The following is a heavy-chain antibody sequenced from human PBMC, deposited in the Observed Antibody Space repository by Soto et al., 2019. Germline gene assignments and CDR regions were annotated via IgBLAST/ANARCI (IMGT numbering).Heavy chain of an antibody. V-gene: IGHV3-7*01. CDR1: GFTFSSYW. CDR3: ARAIVRGYFDY. Sequence: GESLKISCAASGFTFSSYWMSWVRQAPGKGLEWVANIKQDGSEKYYVDSVKGRFTISRDNAKNSLYLQMNSLRAEDTAVYYCARAIVRGYFDYWGQGTLVTVSS. CDR2: IKQDGSEK. D-gene: IGHD2-8*01. J-gene: IGHJ4*02.